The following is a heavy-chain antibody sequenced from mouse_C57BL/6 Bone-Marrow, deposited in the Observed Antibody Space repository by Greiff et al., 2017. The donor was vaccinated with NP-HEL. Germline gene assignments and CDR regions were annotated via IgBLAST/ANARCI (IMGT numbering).Heavy chain of an antibody. D-gene: IGHD2-2*01. CDR1: GFTFSDYY. V-gene: IGHV5-16*01. Sequence: EVQLVESEGGLVQPGSSMKLSCTASGFTFSDYYMAWVRQVPEKGLEWVANINYDGSSTYYLDSLKSRFIISRDNAKNILYLQMSSLKSEDTATYYCAREGVTTTSYAMDYWGQGTSVTVSS. CDR3: AREGVTTTSYAMDY. J-gene: IGHJ4*01. CDR2: INYDGSST.